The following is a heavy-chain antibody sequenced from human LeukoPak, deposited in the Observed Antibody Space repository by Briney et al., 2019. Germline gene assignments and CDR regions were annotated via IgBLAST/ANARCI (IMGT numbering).Heavy chain of an antibody. CDR3: ARGRRIQLWLRAFDI. V-gene: IGHV4-34*01. CDR2: INHSGST. J-gene: IGHJ3*02. D-gene: IGHD5-18*01. Sequence: PSETLSLTCAVYGGSFSGYYWGWIRQPPGKGLEWIGEINHSGSTNHNPSLKSRVTISVDTSKNQFSLKLSSVTAADTAVYYCARGRRIQLWLRAFDIWGQGTMVTVSS. CDR1: GGSFSGYY.